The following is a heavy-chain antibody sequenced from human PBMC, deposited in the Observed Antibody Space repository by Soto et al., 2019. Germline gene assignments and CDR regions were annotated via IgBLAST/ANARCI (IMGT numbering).Heavy chain of an antibody. D-gene: IGHD3-10*01. CDR2: ISGNSAET. Sequence: VESGGGLVKPGESLTVSCAASGFNFGAYRMPWVGQNPRTGLEWVSQISGNSAETHYADAVRGRFAVFRDNAKNVMYLQMTSLRVDDTGVYYCTKGGRITSYYWFDWGQGTQVTVSS. CDR3: TKGGRITSYYWFD. J-gene: IGHJ4*02. V-gene: IGHV3-21*06. CDR1: GFNFGAYR.